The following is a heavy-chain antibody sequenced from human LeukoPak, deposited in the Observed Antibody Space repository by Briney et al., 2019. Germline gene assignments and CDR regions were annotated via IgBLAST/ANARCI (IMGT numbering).Heavy chain of an antibody. D-gene: IGHD3-22*01. CDR3: ARAGDRSGYGDY. CDR1: GGSFSGYY. Sequence: SETLSLTCAVYGGSFSGYYWSWIRQPPGKGLEWIGEINHSGSTNYNPSLKSRVTISVDTSKNQFSLKLSYVTAADTAVYYCARAGDRSGYGDYWGQGTLVTVSS. J-gene: IGHJ4*02. CDR2: INHSGST. V-gene: IGHV4-34*01.